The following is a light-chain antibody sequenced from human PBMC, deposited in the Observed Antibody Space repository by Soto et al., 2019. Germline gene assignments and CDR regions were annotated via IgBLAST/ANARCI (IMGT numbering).Light chain of an antibody. J-gene: IGKJ3*01. CDR2: GAS. Sequence: DIVLTQSPGTLSLSPGERATLTCRASQSVTSSYLAWYQQKPGQAPRLLMYGASSRDTGIPDRFSGSGSGTDFTLTISRLEAEDFAVYYCQQYGSSPLTSGPGTKVEIK. CDR3: QQYGSSPLT. V-gene: IGKV3-20*01. CDR1: QSVTSSY.